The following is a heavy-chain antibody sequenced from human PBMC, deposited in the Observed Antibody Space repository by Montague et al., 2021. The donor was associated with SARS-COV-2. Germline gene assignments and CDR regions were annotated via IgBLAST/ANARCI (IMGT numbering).Heavy chain of an antibody. J-gene: IGHJ3*01. Sequence: TLSLTCVVSGDSINSGDYYWTWIRQPAGKGLEWIGRIYPRGISNYNPSLKSRVTISVDRSKNQFSLRLGSVTAADTAVYFCARKKRYGALDLWGQGTMVTVSS. CDR2: IYPRGIS. V-gene: IGHV4-61*02. D-gene: IGHD3-9*01. CDR3: ARKKRYGALDL. CDR1: GDSINSGDYY.